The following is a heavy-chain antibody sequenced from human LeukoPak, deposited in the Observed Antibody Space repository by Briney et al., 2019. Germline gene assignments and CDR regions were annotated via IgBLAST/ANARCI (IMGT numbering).Heavy chain of an antibody. CDR3: TRDRIWDQEAFDI. V-gene: IGHV3-49*04. CDR2: IRSKAYGGTT. J-gene: IGHJ3*02. CDR1: GFTFGDYA. D-gene: IGHD1-26*01. Sequence: GGSLRLSCTASGFTFGDYAMSWVRQAPGKGLEWVGFIRSKAYGGTTEYAASVKGRFTISRDDSKSIAYLQMNSLKTEDTAVYYCTRDRIWDQEAFDIWGQGTMVTVSS.